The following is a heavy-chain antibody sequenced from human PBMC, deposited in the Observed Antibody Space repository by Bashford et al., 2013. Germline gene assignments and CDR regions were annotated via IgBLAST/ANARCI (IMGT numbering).Heavy chain of an antibody. V-gene: IGHV4-4*02. CDR1: GGSISSSNW. CDR2: IYHSGST. D-gene: IGHD6-13*01. J-gene: IGHJ4*02. CDR3: ARASAAGTDY. Sequence: RPLLYSSETLSLTCAVSGGSISSSNWWSWVRQPPRKGLEWIGEIYHSGSTNYNPSLKSRVTISVDKSKNQFSLKLSSVTAADTAVYYCARASAAGTDYWGQGTLVTVSS.